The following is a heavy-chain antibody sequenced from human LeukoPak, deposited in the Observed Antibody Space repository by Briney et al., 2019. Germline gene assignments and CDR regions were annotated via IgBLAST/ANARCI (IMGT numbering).Heavy chain of an antibody. CDR1: GFTVSSNS. V-gene: IGHV3-53*01. CDR2: IYSGTI. D-gene: IGHD6-25*01. Sequence: GGSLRLSCTVSGFTVSSNSMSWVRQAPGKGLEWVSFIYSGTIHYSDSVKGRFTISRDNSKNMLYLQMNSLRAEDTAVYYCARRSAAKDAFDIWGQGTMVTVSS. J-gene: IGHJ3*02. CDR3: ARRSAAKDAFDI.